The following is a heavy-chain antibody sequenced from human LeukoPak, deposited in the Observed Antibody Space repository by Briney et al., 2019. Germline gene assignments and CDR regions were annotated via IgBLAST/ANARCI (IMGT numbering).Heavy chain of an antibody. Sequence: GGSLRLSCAASGFTFDDYAMHWVRQAPGKGLEWVSGITWNSGSIGYADSVKGRFTISRDNAKNSLYLQMNSLRAEDTAVYYCARGPDHSSGWYGYIDYWGQGTLVTVSS. CDR2: ITWNSGSI. CDR3: ARGPDHSSGWYGYIDY. V-gene: IGHV3-9*01. D-gene: IGHD6-19*01. CDR1: GFTFDDYA. J-gene: IGHJ4*02.